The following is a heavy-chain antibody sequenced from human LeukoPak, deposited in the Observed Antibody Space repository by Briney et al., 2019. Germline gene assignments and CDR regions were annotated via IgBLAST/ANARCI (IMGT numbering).Heavy chain of an antibody. D-gene: IGHD3-10*01. CDR1: GYTFTSYD. J-gene: IGHJ4*02. Sequence: ASVKVSCKASGYTFTSYDINWVRQAAGQGLEWMGWMNPNSGNTGYAQKFQGRVTMTRNTSISTAYMELSSLRSEDTAVYYCARVHSMVRGVIKSYFDYWGQGTLVTVSS. CDR3: ARVHSMVRGVIKSYFDY. V-gene: IGHV1-8*01. CDR2: MNPNSGNT.